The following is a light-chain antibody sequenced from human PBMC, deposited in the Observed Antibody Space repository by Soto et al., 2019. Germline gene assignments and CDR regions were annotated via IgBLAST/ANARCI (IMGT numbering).Light chain of an antibody. J-gene: IGLJ2*01. CDR2: EVS. CDR1: SSDVGGYNY. CDR3: SSYVGSNAVV. Sequence: QSALTQPPSGSGSPGQSGTISCTGTSSDVGGYNYVSWYQQHPGKAPKLMIYEVSKRPSGVSDRFSGSKSGNTASLTVSGLEAEDEADYYCSSYVGSNAVVFGGGTKLTVL. V-gene: IGLV2-8*01.